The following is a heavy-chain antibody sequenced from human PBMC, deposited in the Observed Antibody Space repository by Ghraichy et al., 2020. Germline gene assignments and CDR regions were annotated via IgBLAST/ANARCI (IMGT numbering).Heavy chain of an antibody. CDR1: GGTFSSYA. CDR3: ARDHSSVVYANYTAYYYYYGMDV. CDR2: IIPIFGTA. D-gene: IGHD2-8*02. V-gene: IGHV1-69*13. Sequence: SVKVSCKASGGTFSSYAISWVRQAPGQGLEWMGGIIPIFGTANYAQKFQGRVTITADESTSTAYMELSSLRSEDTAVYYCARDHSSVVYANYTAYYYYYGMDVWGQGTTVTVSS. J-gene: IGHJ6*02.